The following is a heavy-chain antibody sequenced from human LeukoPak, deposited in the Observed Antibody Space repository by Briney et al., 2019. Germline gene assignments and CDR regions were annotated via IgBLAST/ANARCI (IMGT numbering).Heavy chain of an antibody. V-gene: IGHV3-23*01. CDR1: GIRFDRYA. Sequence: GGSLRLSCAASGIRFDRYAMTWVRQAPGKGLEWVSAISYSGSSPYYGDSVKGRFTISRDNSKNTVYLQMNSLRDEDTALYYCAKDSSVLPNALDLWGEGTMVTVSS. CDR3: AKDSSVLPNALDL. CDR2: ISYSGSSP. J-gene: IGHJ3*01. D-gene: IGHD4/OR15-4a*01.